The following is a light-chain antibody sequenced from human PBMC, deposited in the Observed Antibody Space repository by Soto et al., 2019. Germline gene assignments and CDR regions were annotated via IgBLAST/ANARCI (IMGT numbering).Light chain of an antibody. J-gene: IGLJ2*01. CDR3: SSYTSSSTLV. V-gene: IGLV2-14*01. CDR1: SSDVGGYNY. CDR2: EVS. Sequence: QSALTQPASVSGSPGRSITISCTGSSSDVGGYNYVSWYQQHPGKAPKLMIYEVSNRPSWISNRFSGSKSGNTASLTLSGLQAEDEADYYCSSYTSSSTLVFGGGTQLTVL.